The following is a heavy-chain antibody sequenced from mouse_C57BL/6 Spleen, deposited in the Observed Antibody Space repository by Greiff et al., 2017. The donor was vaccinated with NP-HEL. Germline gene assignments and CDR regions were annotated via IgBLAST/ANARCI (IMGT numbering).Heavy chain of an antibody. V-gene: IGHV5-17*01. D-gene: IGHD2-4*01. CDR2: ISSGSSTI. CDR1: GFTFSDYG. J-gene: IGHJ4*01. Sequence: EVHLVESGGGLVKPGGSLKLSCAASGFTFSDYGMHWVRQAPEKGLEWVAYISSGSSTIYYADTVKGRFTLSRDNAKNTLFLQMTSLRSEDTAMYYCARPYDYDEGGYAMDYWGQGTSVTVSS. CDR3: ARPYDYDEGGYAMDY.